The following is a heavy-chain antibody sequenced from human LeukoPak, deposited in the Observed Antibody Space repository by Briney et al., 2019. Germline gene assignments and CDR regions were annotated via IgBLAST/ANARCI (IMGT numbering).Heavy chain of an antibody. D-gene: IGHD6-6*01. Sequence: QTLSLTCAISGDSVSSNSAAWSWIRQSPSRGLEWLGRTYYRSKWYNDYAVSVKSRITINPDTSKNQFSLQLNSVTPEDTAVYYCARDLYSYSSSSNDYYYYMDVWGKGTTVTVSS. V-gene: IGHV6-1*01. CDR1: GDSVSSNSAA. CDR2: TYYRSKWYN. J-gene: IGHJ6*03. CDR3: ARDLYSYSSSSNDYYYYMDV.